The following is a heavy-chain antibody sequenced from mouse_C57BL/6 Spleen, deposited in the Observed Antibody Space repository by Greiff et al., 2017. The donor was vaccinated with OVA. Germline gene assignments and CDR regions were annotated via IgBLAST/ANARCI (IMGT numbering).Heavy chain of an antibody. Sequence: DVKLVESGGGLVKPGGSLKLSCAASGFTFSDYGMHWVRQAPEKGLEWVAYISSGSSTIYYADTVKGRFTISRDNAKNTLFLQMTSLRSEDTAMYYCALLLRGLWGQGTTLTVAS. J-gene: IGHJ2*01. V-gene: IGHV5-17*01. CDR2: ISSGSSTI. CDR3: ALLLRGL. D-gene: IGHD1-1*01. CDR1: GFTFSDYG.